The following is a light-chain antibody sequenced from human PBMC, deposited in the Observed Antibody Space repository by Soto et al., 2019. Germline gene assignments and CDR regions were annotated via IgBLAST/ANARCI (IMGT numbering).Light chain of an antibody. CDR1: SSDVGGYNY. CDR2: EVS. CDR3: SSYTSSSTYV. J-gene: IGLJ1*01. Sequence: QSALTQPASVSGSPGQSITISCTGTSSDVGGYNYVSWYQQPPGKAPKLMIYEVSNRPSGVSNRFSGSTSGNTASLTISWLQAEDEDYYYCSSYTSSSTYVFGTGTKVTVL. V-gene: IGLV2-14*01.